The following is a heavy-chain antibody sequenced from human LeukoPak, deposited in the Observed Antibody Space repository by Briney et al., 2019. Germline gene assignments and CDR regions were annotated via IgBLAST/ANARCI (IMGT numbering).Heavy chain of an antibody. D-gene: IGHD6-19*01. V-gene: IGHV4-39*01. J-gene: IGHJ5*02. CDR1: GGSFSSSSYY. CDR2: IYYSGST. CDR3: ARQIAVATKGWFDP. Sequence: SETLSLTCTVSGGSFSSSSYYWGWIRQPPGTGLEWIGSIYYSGSTYYNPSLKSRVTISVDTSKNQFSLKLSSVTAADTAVYYCARQIAVATKGWFDPWGQGTLVTVSS.